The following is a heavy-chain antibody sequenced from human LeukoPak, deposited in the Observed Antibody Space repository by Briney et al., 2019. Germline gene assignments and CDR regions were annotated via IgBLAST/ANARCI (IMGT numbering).Heavy chain of an antibody. J-gene: IGHJ6*03. Sequence: PGGSLRLSCAASGFTFRSYNMNWVRQAPGKGREWVSYITGGSTTIYYADSVKGRFTISRDNAKTSLYLQMNSLRAEDTAVYYCARVLAAAGTYYYYYMDVWGKGTTVTVSS. CDR1: GFTFRSYN. V-gene: IGHV3-48*01. CDR2: ITGGSTTI. D-gene: IGHD6-13*01. CDR3: ARVLAAAGTYYYYYMDV.